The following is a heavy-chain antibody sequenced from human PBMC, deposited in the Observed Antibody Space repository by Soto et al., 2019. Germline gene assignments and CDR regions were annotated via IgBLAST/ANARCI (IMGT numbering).Heavy chain of an antibody. CDR1: GFTFSSYS. CDR3: RGNSNRMDV. V-gene: IGHV3-48*02. D-gene: IGHD4-4*01. Sequence: LRLSCAAAGFTFSSYSMNWVRQAPGKGLEWVSYISSSSSTIYYADSVKGRFTISRDNAKNSLYLQMNSLRDEDTAVYYCRGNSNRMDVWGQGTTVTVSS. CDR2: ISSSSSTI. J-gene: IGHJ6*02.